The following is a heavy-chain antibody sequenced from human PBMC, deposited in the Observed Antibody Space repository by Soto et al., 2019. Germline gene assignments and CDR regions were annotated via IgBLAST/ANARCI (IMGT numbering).Heavy chain of an antibody. CDR3: ARAFRPDTYITMIVVADAFDI. CDR2: INPSGGST. CDR1: GYTFTSYY. V-gene: IGHV1-46*01. D-gene: IGHD3-22*01. Sequence: GASVKVSCKASGYTFTSYYMHWVRQAPGQGLEWMGIINPSGGSTSYAQKFQGRVTMTRDTSTSTVYMELSSLRSEDTAVYYCARAFRPDTYITMIVVADAFDIWGQGTMVTVSS. J-gene: IGHJ3*02.